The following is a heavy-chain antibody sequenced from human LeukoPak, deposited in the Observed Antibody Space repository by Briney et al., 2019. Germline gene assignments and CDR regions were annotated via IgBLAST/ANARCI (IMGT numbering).Heavy chain of an antibody. CDR2: IYPGDSDT. D-gene: IGHD3-22*01. CDR1: GYSFTSYW. V-gene: IGHV5-51*01. CDR3: ARTDYYDSSGYYYWSDAFDI. Sequence: ESLKISCKGSGYSFTSYWIGWVRQMPGKGLEWMGIIYPGDSDTRYSPSFQGQVTISADKSISTAYLQWSSLKASDTAMYYCARTDYYDSSGYYYWSDAFDIWGQGTIVTVSS. J-gene: IGHJ3*02.